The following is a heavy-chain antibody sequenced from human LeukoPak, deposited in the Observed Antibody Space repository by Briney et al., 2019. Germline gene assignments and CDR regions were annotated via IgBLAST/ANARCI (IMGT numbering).Heavy chain of an antibody. J-gene: IGHJ3*02. CDR3: ARRGYSYGVGAFDI. V-gene: IGHV4-59*01. Sequence: SETLSLTCTVSGGSISSYYWSWIRQPPGKGLEWIGCIYYSGSTNYNPSLKSRVTISVDTSKNQFSLKLSSVTAADTAVYYCARRGYSYGVGAFDIWGQGTMVTVSS. D-gene: IGHD5-18*01. CDR1: GGSISSYY. CDR2: IYYSGST.